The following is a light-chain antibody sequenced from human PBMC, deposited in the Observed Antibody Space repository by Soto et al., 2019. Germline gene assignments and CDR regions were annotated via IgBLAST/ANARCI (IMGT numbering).Light chain of an antibody. Sequence: EIVLTQSPATLSLSPGERSTLSFSSSQSVSSYLAWYQQKLGQAPRLLIYDASNRATGIPARFSGSGSGTDFTLTISSLESEDSAIYYCQQRSNWPSISFGQGTRLEI. J-gene: IGKJ5*01. CDR3: QQRSNWPSIS. CDR1: QSVSSY. CDR2: DAS. V-gene: IGKV3-11*01.